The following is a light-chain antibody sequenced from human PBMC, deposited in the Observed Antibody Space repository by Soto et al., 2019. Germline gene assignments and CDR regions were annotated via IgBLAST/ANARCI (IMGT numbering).Light chain of an antibody. CDR1: QSVSGK. J-gene: IGKJ1*01. V-gene: IGKV3-15*01. CDR2: DAS. Sequence: EIVMTQSPGTLSLSPGERATLSCRASQSVSGKLAWYQQKPGQAPRLLIYDASTRATGIPARFSGSGSGTEFTLTICSLQSEDFAVYYCQQSNNWPWTFGQGTKVDIK. CDR3: QQSNNWPWT.